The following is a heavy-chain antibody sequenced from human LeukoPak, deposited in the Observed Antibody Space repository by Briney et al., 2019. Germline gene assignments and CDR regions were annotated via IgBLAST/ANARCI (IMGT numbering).Heavy chain of an antibody. CDR2: IYYSGST. D-gene: IGHD6-13*01. J-gene: IGHJ3*02. Sequence: SETLSLTCTVSGVSVSSGSYYWSWIRQPPGKGLEWIGYIYYSGSTNYNPSLKSRVTISVDTSKNQFALKLSSVTAADTAVYYCARDKGQQLVVGAFDIWGQGTMVTVSS. CDR3: ARDKGQQLVVGAFDI. V-gene: IGHV4-61*01. CDR1: GVSVSSGSYY.